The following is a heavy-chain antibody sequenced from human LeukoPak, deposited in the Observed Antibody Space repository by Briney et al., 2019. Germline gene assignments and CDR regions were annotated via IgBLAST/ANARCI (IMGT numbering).Heavy chain of an antibody. CDR3: ARRVIMSATGVPDTWLDP. J-gene: IGHJ5*02. CDR1: GGSIIRSTYY. V-gene: IGHV4-39*07. D-gene: IGHD2-8*02. CDR2: IYYTGTT. Sequence: SETLSLTCTVSGGSIIRSTYYWGWIRQPPGKGLEWIANIYYTGTTLYNPSLQSRVTISIDTSKNQFSLNLSSVTAADTAVYYCARRVIMSATGVPDTWLDPWGQGILVTVSS.